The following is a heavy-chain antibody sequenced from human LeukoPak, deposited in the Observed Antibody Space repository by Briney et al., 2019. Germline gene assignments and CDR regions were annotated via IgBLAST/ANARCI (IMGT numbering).Heavy chain of an antibody. CDR1: GGSISSYY. CDR3: ARDLPGSGWPRGIQYYFDC. V-gene: IGHV4-59*12. D-gene: IGHD6-19*01. CDR2: IYYSGST. J-gene: IGHJ4*02. Sequence: PSETLSLTCTVSGGSISSYYWSWIRQPPGKGLEWIGYIYYSGSTNYNPSLKSRVTISVDTSKNQFSLKLSSVTAADTAVYYCARDLPGSGWPRGIQYYFDCWGQGTLVTVSS.